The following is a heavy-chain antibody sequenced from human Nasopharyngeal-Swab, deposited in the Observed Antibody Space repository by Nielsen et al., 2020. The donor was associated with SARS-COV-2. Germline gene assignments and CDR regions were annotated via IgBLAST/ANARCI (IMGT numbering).Heavy chain of an antibody. CDR2: IIPTLGIA. J-gene: IGHJ5*02. D-gene: IGHD6-19*01. CDR3: ARRKMAVAGTWWFDP. Sequence: WVRHAPGQGIEWMGRIIPTLGIANYAQKFQGRVTITADKSTSTAYMELSSLRSEDTAVYYCARRKMAVAGTWWFDPWGQGTLVTVSS. V-gene: IGHV1-69*02.